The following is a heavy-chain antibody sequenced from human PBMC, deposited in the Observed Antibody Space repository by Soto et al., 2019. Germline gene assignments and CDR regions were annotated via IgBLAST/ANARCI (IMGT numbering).Heavy chain of an antibody. CDR1: GGSFSGYY. D-gene: IGHD2-15*01. J-gene: IGHJ4*02. CDR2: INHSGST. V-gene: IGHV4-34*01. CDR3: ARNPSYVAATRFDY. Sequence: SETLSLTCAVYGGSFSGYYWSWIRQPPGKGLEWIGEINHSGSTNYNPSLKSRVTISVDTSKNQFSLKLSSVTAADTAVYYCARNPSYVAATRFDYWGQGTLVTVSS.